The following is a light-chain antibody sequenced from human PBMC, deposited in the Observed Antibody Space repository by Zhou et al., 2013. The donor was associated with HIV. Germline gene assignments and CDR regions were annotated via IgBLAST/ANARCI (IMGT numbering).Light chain of an antibody. V-gene: IGKV3-15*01. Sequence: EIVMTQSPATLSGLPGERATLSCRASQSVSSNLAWYQQTPGQAPRLLIYGASIRATGIPARFSGSGSGTDFTLTISSLEPEDFAVYYCQQRASWPLTFGGGTKVEIK. CDR3: QQRASWPLT. CDR1: QSVSSN. J-gene: IGKJ4*01. CDR2: GAS.